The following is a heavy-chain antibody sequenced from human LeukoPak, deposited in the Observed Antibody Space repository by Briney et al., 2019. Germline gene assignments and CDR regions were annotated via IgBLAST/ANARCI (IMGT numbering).Heavy chain of an antibody. CDR2: ISSGSSYT. Sequence: GGSLRLSCAASGFRFSDYYMSWIRQAPGKGLEWVSYISSGSSYTNYADSVKGRFTISRDNAKNSLYPQMNSLRAEDTAVYYCARAGTAMDVDYWGQGTLVTVSS. V-gene: IGHV3-11*05. CDR3: ARAGTAMDVDY. CDR1: GFRFSDYY. J-gene: IGHJ4*02. D-gene: IGHD5-18*01.